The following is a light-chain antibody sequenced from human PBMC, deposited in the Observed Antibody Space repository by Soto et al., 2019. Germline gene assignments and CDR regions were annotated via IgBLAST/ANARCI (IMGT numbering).Light chain of an antibody. CDR1: QSVTSSS. J-gene: IGKJ1*01. CDR2: GAS. Sequence: EIVLTQSPGTLSLSPGERATLSCRASQSVTSSSLAWNQQKPGQAPRLLISGASSRATGIPDRFSGSGSGTDFTLTISSLQPEDFAVYYCQQYDSSPRTFGQGTKVEIK. CDR3: QQYDSSPRT. V-gene: IGKV3-20*01.